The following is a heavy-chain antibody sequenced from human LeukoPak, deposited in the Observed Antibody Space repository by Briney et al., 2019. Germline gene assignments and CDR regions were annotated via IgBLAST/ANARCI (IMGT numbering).Heavy chain of an antibody. CDR2: ISSSSSYI. CDR1: GFIVSSKY. J-gene: IGHJ4*02. D-gene: IGHD3-10*01. Sequence: GGSLRLSCAASGFIVSSKYMSWVRQAPGKGLEWVSSISSSSSYIYYADSVKGRFTISRDNAKNSLYLQMNSLRAEDTAVYYCARAGITMVRGVKSYYFDYWGQGTLVTVSS. V-gene: IGHV3-21*01. CDR3: ARAGITMVRGVKSYYFDY.